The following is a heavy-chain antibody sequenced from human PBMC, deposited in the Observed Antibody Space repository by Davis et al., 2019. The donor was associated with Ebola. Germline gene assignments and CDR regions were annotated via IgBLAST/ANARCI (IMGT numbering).Heavy chain of an antibody. CDR3: ARERSWGIGQPFDY. CDR2: SSAYNGNT. J-gene: IGHJ4*02. Sequence: AASVKVSCKASGYTLTSYGIRWVRQAPGQGPEWMGWSSAYNGNTNYAQKLQGRVTMTTDTSTSTAYMELRSLRSDDTAVYYCARERSWGIGQPFDYWGQETLVTVSS. D-gene: IGHD3-16*01. CDR1: GYTLTSYG. V-gene: IGHV1-18*01.